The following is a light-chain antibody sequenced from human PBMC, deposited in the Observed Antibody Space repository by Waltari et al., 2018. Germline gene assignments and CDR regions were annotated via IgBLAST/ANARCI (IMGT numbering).Light chain of an antibody. CDR3: QQRIDSFS. J-gene: IGKJ2*03. Sequence: DIVLTQSPATLSLSPGERATLSCRASQSLSNLLAWYQQKPGQAPRLLIYDASNRATDTPARFSGSGSGTDFTLTISSLEPEDFAVYYCQQRIDSFSFGQGTKLQIK. CDR1: QSLSNL. V-gene: IGKV3-11*01. CDR2: DAS.